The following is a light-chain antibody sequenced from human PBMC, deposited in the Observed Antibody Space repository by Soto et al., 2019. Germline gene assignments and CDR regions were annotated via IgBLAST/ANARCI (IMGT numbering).Light chain of an antibody. J-gene: IGLJ1*01. CDR1: SSDIGGYNF. CDR3: FSYTTSTTNV. CDR2: EVN. Sequence: QSALTQAASVSGSPGQSITISCGGTSSDIGGYNFVSWYQQHPGKAPKLMIFEVNKRPSGVSNRFSGSKSGNTASLTISGLQAEDEADYFCFSYTTSTTNVFGTGTKLTVL. V-gene: IGLV2-14*01.